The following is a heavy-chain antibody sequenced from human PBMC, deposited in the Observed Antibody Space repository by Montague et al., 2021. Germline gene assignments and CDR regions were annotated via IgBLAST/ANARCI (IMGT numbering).Heavy chain of an antibody. CDR1: GFTFSTYW. CDR2: IKADGSAT. CDR3: AKDQSLIMITFGEIIDRRAFDI. Sequence: SLRLSCAASGFTFSTYWMGWVRQAPGEGLEWVANIKADGSATYYGDSVKGRFTISRDNAQNSLYLQMNSLRAEATAVYYCAKDQSLIMITFGEIIDRRAFDIWGQGTRVTVSS. D-gene: IGHD3-16*02. V-gene: IGHV3-7*05. J-gene: IGHJ3*02.